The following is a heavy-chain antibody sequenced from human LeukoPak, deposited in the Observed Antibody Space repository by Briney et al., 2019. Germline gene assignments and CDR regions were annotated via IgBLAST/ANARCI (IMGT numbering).Heavy chain of an antibody. J-gene: IGHJ4*02. Sequence: GGSLRLSCAASGFSFTTHGMHWVRQAPGKGLEWVALISYDGSNKYCADSVEGRFTISRDNSKNTLYLQVNSLRAEDTAVYYCAKEVPRNYYSSGFFDYWGQGTLVTVSS. D-gene: IGHD3-10*01. CDR2: ISYDGSNK. CDR3: AKEVPRNYYSSGFFDY. V-gene: IGHV3-30*18. CDR1: GFSFTTHG.